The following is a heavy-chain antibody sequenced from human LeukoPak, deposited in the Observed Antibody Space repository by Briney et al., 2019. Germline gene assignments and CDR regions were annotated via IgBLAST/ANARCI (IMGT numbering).Heavy chain of an antibody. V-gene: IGHV4-34*01. CDR1: GGSFSGFY. D-gene: IGHD2-15*01. CDR3: ARAGRGGGMF. J-gene: IGHJ4*02. CDR2: INRSGGT. Sequence: SETLSLTCAVDGGSFSGFYWSWLRLSPGKGLEWIGEINRSGGTYYNPSLKSRVTISGNTSKNQFSLRLRSMTAADTAVYYCARAGRGGGMFWGQGTLVTVSA.